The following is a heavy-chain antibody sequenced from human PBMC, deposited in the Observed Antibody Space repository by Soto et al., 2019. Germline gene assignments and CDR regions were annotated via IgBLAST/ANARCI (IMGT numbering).Heavy chain of an antibody. CDR1: GYSFTSYW. CDR2: IYPGDSDT. V-gene: IGHV5-51*01. Sequence: EVQLVQSGAEVKMPGESLQISCKGFGYSFTSYWIGWVRQMPGKGLEWMGIIYPGDSDTRYSPSFQGQVTISADKSINTAYLQWSSLKASDTAMYYCVSAWALAGISSLDYWGQGTLVSVSS. D-gene: IGHD6-19*01. J-gene: IGHJ4*02. CDR3: VSAWALAGISSLDY.